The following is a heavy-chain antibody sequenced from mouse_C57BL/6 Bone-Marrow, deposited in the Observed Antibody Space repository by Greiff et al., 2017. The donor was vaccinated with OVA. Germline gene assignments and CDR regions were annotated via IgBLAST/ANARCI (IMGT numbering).Heavy chain of an antibody. V-gene: IGHV1-85*01. D-gene: IGHD1-1*01. CDR2: IYPRDGST. Sequence: VQLQQSGPELVKPGASVKLSCKASGYTFTSYDINWVKQRPGQGLEWIGWIYPRDGSTKYNEKFKGKATLTVATSSSTAYMELHRLTSEDSAVYFCARESYYYTYYFDYWGQGTTLTVSS. CDR1: GYTFTSYD. J-gene: IGHJ2*01. CDR3: ARESYYYTYYFDY.